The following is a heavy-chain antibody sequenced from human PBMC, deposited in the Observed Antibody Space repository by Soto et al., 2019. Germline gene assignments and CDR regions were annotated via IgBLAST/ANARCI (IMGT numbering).Heavy chain of an antibody. J-gene: IGHJ4*02. Sequence: PGGSLRLSCAASGFTFSSYGMHWVRQAPGKGLEWVAVIWYDGSNKYYADSVKGRFTISRDNSKNTLYLQMNSLRAEDTAVYYCASYCSGGSCYPQGGYYWGQGTLVTVSS. CDR1: GFTFSSYG. D-gene: IGHD2-15*01. CDR3: ASYCSGGSCYPQGGYY. CDR2: IWYDGSNK. V-gene: IGHV3-33*01.